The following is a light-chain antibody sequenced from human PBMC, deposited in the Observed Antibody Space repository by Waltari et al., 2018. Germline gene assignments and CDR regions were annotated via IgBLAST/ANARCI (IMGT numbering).Light chain of an antibody. J-gene: IGLJ2*01. Sequence: QLAVTQSPSASASLGASVKLTCTLSSEPSAYALAWHQHQPEKGTRFLMKIAGGGGHTKGDGIPYRFSGFSSGAERYLTISSLQYEDEAAYYCQTWDPDTVVFGGGTKLTV. CDR1: SEPSAYA. CDR2: IAGGGGH. V-gene: IGLV4-69*01. CDR3: QTWDPDTVV.